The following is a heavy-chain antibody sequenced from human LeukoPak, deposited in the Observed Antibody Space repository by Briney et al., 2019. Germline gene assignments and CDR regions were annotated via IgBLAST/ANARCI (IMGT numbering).Heavy chain of an antibody. CDR1: GFTFSSYA. CDR2: ISGSGGST. Sequence: GGSLRLSCAASGFTFSSYAMSWVRQAPGKGLEWVSAISGSGGSTYYADSVKGRFTISRDNSKNTLYLQMNSLRAEDTAVYYCAKDWVRGVIIPSYYFDYWGQGTLVTVSS. J-gene: IGHJ4*02. V-gene: IGHV3-23*01. D-gene: IGHD3-10*01. CDR3: AKDWVRGVIIPSYYFDY.